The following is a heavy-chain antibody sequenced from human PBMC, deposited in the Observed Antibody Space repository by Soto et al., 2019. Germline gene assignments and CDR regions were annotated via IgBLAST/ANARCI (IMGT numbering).Heavy chain of an antibody. CDR3: ARGRFRRTWFDP. CDR2: MNPDSGNT. Sequence: QVQLVQSGAEVKKPGASVKVSCKASGYTFTNYDIHWVRQATGQGLEWMGWMNPDSGNTGQSKQCQGRVNMTRATSISTAYMELSVLRSEDTAVYYCARGRFRRTWFDPWGQGTLVTVSS. CDR1: GYTFTNYD. V-gene: IGHV1-8*01. D-gene: IGHD3-16*01. J-gene: IGHJ5*02.